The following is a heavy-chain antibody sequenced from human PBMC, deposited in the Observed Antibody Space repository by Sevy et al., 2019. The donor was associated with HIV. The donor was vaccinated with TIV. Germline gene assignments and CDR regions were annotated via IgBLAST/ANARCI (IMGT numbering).Heavy chain of an antibody. J-gene: IGHJ4*02. CDR2: IKQEGGGK. D-gene: IGHD3-10*01. CDR3: ARDRSYGSGSQFDY. CDR1: GFTLSNYW. V-gene: IGHV3-7*03. Sequence: GGSLRLSGGASGFTLSNYWMSWVRQAEGKGLEWVANIKQEGGGKYDVDSVKGRLTISRDNVKNSMYLQMNSLRAEDTAVYYCARDRSYGSGSQFDYWGQGTLVTVSS.